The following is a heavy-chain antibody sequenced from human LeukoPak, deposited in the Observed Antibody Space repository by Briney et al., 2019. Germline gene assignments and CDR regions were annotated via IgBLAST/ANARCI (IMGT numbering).Heavy chain of an antibody. CDR2: INPVDSDA. V-gene: IGHV5-51*01. Sequence: GESLKISCKTSGYSFTTYWIAWVRQMPGKGLEWMGIINPVDSDARYSPSFQGQVTISVDKSINTAYLQWTSLKASDTAMYYCARQWYFGLWGRGTLVTVSS. CDR1: GYSFTTYW. CDR3: ARQWYFGL. J-gene: IGHJ2*01.